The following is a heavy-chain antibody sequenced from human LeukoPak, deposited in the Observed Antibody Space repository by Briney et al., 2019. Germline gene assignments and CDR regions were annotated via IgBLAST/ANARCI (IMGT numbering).Heavy chain of an antibody. CDR1: GFTFSSYW. D-gene: IGHD3-22*01. J-gene: IGHJ6*02. Sequence: GGSLRLSCAASGFTFSSYWMHWVRQAPGKGLVWVSRINNDGSSTSYADSVKGRFTISRDNAKNTLYLQMNSLRAEDTAVYYCARGYYDSSGYYLYYYYGMDVWGQGTTVTVSS. V-gene: IGHV3-74*01. CDR3: ARGYYDSSGYYLYYYYGMDV. CDR2: INNDGSST.